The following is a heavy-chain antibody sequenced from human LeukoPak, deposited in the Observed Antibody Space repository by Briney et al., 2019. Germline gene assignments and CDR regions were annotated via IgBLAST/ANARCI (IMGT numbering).Heavy chain of an antibody. J-gene: IGHJ5*02. CDR2: INHSGST. D-gene: IGHD3-10*01. Sequence: SETLFLTCAVYGGSFSGYYWSWIRQPPGKGLEWIGEINHSGSTNYNPSLKSRVTISVDTSKNQFSLKLSSVTAADTAVYYCARGTCCYGLGLDPWGQGTLVTVSS. CDR1: GGSFSGYY. CDR3: ARGTCCYGLGLDP. V-gene: IGHV4-34*01.